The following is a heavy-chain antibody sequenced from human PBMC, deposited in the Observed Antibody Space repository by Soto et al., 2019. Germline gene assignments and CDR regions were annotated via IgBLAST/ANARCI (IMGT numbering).Heavy chain of an antibody. Sequence: PGGSLRLSCSAPGFTFSIYAMHWVRQAPGKGLEYVSSISTNGGSTDYADSVKGRFTISRDNSKNTVYLQMSSLRVEDTAVYYCVKVEYYYDSSGYYPFDYWGQGTLVTVSS. CDR2: ISTNGGST. D-gene: IGHD3-22*01. V-gene: IGHV3-64D*06. J-gene: IGHJ4*02. CDR3: VKVEYYYDSSGYYPFDY. CDR1: GFTFSIYA.